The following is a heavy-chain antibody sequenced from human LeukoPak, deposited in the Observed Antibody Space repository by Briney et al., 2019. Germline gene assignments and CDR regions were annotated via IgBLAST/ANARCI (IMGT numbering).Heavy chain of an antibody. CDR1: GGSISSGDYY. D-gene: IGHD2-15*01. J-gene: IGHJ4*02. CDR3: ARHTPSGGSFPLHY. CDR2: IYYSGST. V-gene: IGHV4-30-4*01. Sequence: PSETLSLTCTVSGGSISSGDYYWSWIRQPPGKGLEWIGYIYYSGSTYYNPSLKSRVTISVDTSKNQFSLKLSSVTAADTAVYYCARHTPSGGSFPLHYWGQGTLVTVSS.